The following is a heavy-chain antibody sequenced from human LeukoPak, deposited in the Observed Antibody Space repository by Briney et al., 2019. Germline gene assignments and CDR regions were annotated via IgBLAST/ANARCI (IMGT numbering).Heavy chain of an antibody. J-gene: IGHJ5*02. V-gene: IGHV4-59*01. Sequence: SETLSLTCTVSGGSISSYYWSWIRQPPGKGLEWIGYIYYSGSTNYNPSLKSRGTISVDTSKNQFSLKLSSVTAADTAVYYCARVSSYGSGRRPDTSHRTYRWFDPWGQGTLVTVSS. CDR1: GGSISSYY. D-gene: IGHD3-10*01. CDR3: ARVSSYGSGRRPDTSHRTYRWFDP. CDR2: IYYSGST.